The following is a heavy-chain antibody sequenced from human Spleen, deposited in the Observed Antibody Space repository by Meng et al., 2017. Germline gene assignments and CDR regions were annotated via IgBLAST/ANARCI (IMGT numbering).Heavy chain of an antibody. CDR1: GFIFSDYY. J-gene: IGHJ4*02. D-gene: IGHD3-22*01. Sequence: GESLKISCEASGFIFSDYYMSWIRQAPGKGLEWVSYISSSSSTIYYGDSVKGRFTISRDNAKNSLYLQMNSLRAEDTAVSYCARRGNGILITPDYWGQGTLVTVSS. V-gene: IGHV3-11*01. CDR3: ARRGNGILITPDY. CDR2: ISSSSSTI.